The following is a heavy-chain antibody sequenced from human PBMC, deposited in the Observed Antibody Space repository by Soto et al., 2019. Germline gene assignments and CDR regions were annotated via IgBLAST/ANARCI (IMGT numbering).Heavy chain of an antibody. D-gene: IGHD2-15*01. CDR2: FDPEDGET. CDR1: GYTLTELS. V-gene: IGHV1-24*01. Sequence: QVQLVQSGAEVKKPGASVKVSCKVSGYTLTELSMHWVRQAPGKGLEWMGGFDPEDGETIYAQKFQGRVTMTEDTSTDTAYMELSSLRSEDTAVYYCATHLGYCSGGSCYVAFDIWGQGTMVTVSS. J-gene: IGHJ3*02. CDR3: ATHLGYCSGGSCYVAFDI.